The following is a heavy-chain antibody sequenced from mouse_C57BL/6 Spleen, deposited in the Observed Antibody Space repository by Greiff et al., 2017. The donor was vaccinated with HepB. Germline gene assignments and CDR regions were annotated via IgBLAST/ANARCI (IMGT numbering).Heavy chain of an antibody. CDR3: ARRVDYYPSLDY. CDR2: INPSSGYT. V-gene: IGHV1-4*01. D-gene: IGHD1-1*01. J-gene: IGHJ2*01. Sequence: QVQLQQSGAELARPGASVKMSCKASGYTFTSYTMHWVKQRRGKGLEWIGDINPSSGYTNYNQKFKDKATLTADKSSSTAYMQLSRLTSEDSAVYYCARRVDYYPSLDYWGQGTTLTVSS. CDR1: GYTFTSYT.